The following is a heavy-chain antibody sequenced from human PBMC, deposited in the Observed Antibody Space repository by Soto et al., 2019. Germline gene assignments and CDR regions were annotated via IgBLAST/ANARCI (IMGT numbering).Heavy chain of an antibody. D-gene: IGHD7-27*01. Sequence: SETLSLTCAVYGGSFSGYYWSWIRQPPGKGLEWIGEINHSGSTNYNPSLKSRVTISVDTSKNQFSLKLSSVTAADTAVYYCARLRPSLTEAFDIWGQGTMVTVSS. CDR3: ARLRPSLTEAFDI. CDR2: INHSGST. CDR1: GGSFSGYY. J-gene: IGHJ3*02. V-gene: IGHV4-34*01.